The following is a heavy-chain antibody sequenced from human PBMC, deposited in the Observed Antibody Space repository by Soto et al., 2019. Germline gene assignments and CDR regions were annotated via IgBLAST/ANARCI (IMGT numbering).Heavy chain of an antibody. CDR2: ISSSSSYI. V-gene: IGHV3-21*01. Sequence: EVQLVESGGGLVKPGGSLRLSCAASGFTFSSYSMNWVRQAPGKGLEWVSSISSSSSYIYYADSVKGRFTISRDNAKNSLYLQMNRLRAEDTAVYYCERDGRYDQLLVTDAFDIWGQGTMVTVSS. CDR3: ERDGRYDQLLVTDAFDI. D-gene: IGHD2-2*01. CDR1: GFTFSSYS. J-gene: IGHJ3*02.